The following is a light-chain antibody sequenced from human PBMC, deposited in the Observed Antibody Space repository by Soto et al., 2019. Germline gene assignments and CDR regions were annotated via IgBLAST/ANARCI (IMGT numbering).Light chain of an antibody. Sequence: EIVMTQSQATLSVSPGERATLSCRASQSVSSNLVWYQQKRGQAPRLLIYGASTRATGIPARFSGSGSGTEFTLTISSLQSEDFAVYYCQQYNNWPPTFGQGTKLEIK. J-gene: IGKJ2*01. CDR3: QQYNNWPPT. CDR2: GAS. CDR1: QSVSSN. V-gene: IGKV3-15*01.